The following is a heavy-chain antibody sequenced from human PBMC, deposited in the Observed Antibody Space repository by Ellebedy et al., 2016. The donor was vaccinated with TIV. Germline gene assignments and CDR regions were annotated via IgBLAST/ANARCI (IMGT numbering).Heavy chain of an antibody. V-gene: IGHV3-23*01. Sequence: GESLKISXEASGFIFINYGMNWVRQAPGKGLEWVSGLSAYVSRAKYADSVKGRFTISRDNSKNTLFLHMNSLRAEDTAGYYCAKDRDSYSGSWIDPWGQGTLVTVSS. CDR1: GFIFINYG. D-gene: IGHD1-26*01. J-gene: IGHJ5*02. CDR3: AKDRDSYSGSWIDP. CDR2: LSAYVSRA.